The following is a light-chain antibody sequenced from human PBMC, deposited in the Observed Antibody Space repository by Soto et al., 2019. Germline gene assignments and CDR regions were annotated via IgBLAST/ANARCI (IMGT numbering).Light chain of an antibody. CDR1: QNIRSY. CDR3: QQSYSTPT. J-gene: IGKJ1*01. Sequence: DIQMTQSPSSLSASVGDRVTITCRASQNIRSYLNWYQQKPGKAPKLLIYAAFSLQSGVPSRFSGSGSGTDFTLTISSLQPEDFATYNCQQSYSTPTFGQGTKVEIK. V-gene: IGKV1-39*01. CDR2: AAF.